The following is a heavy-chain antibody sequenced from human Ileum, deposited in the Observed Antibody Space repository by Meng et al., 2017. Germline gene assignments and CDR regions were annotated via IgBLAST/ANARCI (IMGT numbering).Heavy chain of an antibody. D-gene: IGHD2/OR15-2a*01. V-gene: IGHV3-48*03. CDR2: ISSRGDAV. CDR1: GFTFSNYE. CDR3: ARDFTREYYGQDAFDI. J-gene: IGHJ3*02. Sequence: GGSLRLSCSASGFTFSNYEMNWVRQAPGKGLEWLSYISSRGDAVHYADSVKGRFTISRDNAKSSLYLQMNSLRAEDTAVYYCARDFTREYYGQDAFDIWGQGTMVTVSS.